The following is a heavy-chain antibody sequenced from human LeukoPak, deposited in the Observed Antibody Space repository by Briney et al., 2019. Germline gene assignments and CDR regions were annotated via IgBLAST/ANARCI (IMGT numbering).Heavy chain of an antibody. CDR3: ARSRGYCSSTSCYAEDYFDY. D-gene: IGHD2-2*01. Sequence: SETLSLTCTVSGGSISSYYWSWIRQPAGKGLEWIGRIYTSGSTNYNPSLKSRVTMSVDTSKNQFSLKLSSVTAADTAVYYCARSRGYCSSTSCYAEDYFDYWGQGTLVTVSS. V-gene: IGHV4-4*07. CDR2: IYTSGST. CDR1: GGSISSYY. J-gene: IGHJ4*02.